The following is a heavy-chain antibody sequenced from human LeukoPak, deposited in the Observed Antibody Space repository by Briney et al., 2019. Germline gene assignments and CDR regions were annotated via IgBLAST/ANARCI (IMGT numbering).Heavy chain of an antibody. J-gene: IGHJ4*02. D-gene: IGHD3-10*01. V-gene: IGHV4-34*01. CDR2: INNSGST. Sequence: PSETLSLTCAVYGGSFSGYYWSWIRQPPGKGLEWIGEINNSGSTNYNPSLKSRVTISLDTSKNQFSLKLRSVTAADTAVYYCARGYASGSYWVYWGQGTPVTVSS. CDR3: ARGYASGSYWVY. CDR1: GGSFSGYY.